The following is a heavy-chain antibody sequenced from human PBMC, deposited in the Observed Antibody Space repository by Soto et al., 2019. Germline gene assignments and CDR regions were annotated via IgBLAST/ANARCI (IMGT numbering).Heavy chain of an antibody. Sequence: PSETLSLTCTVSGGSISSYYWSWIRQPPGKGLEWIGYIYYSGSTNYNPSLKSRVTISVDTSKNQFSLKLSSVTAADTAVYYCARDLRFLEWWYFDYWGQGTLVTVSS. J-gene: IGHJ4*02. D-gene: IGHD3-3*01. V-gene: IGHV4-59*01. CDR1: GGSISSYY. CDR3: ARDLRFLEWWYFDY. CDR2: IYYSGST.